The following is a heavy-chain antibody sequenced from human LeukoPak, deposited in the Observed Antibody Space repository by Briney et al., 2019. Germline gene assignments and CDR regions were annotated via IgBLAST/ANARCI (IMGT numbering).Heavy chain of an antibody. Sequence: SETLSLTCTVSGGSISSYYWGWIRQPPGKGLEWIGYIYYSGSTNYNPSLKSRVTISVDTSKNQFSLKLSSVTAADTAVYYCARGGYSYGVGYLTHDAFDIWGQGTMVTVSS. CDR3: ARGGYSYGVGYLTHDAFDI. CDR2: IYYSGST. J-gene: IGHJ3*02. V-gene: IGHV4-59*08. D-gene: IGHD5-18*01. CDR1: GGSISSYY.